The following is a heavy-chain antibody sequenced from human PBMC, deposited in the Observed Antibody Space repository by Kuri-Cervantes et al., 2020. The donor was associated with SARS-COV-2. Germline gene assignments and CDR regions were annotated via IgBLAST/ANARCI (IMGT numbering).Heavy chain of an antibody. V-gene: IGHV1-69*13. Sequence: SVKVSCKASGGTFSSYAISWVRQAPGQGLEWMGGIIPIFGTANYAQKFQGRVTITADESTSTAYMGLSSLRSEDTAVYYCARLAGSGWFPDAFDIWGQGKMVNVSS. CDR3: ARLAGSGWFPDAFDI. D-gene: IGHD6-19*01. CDR2: IIPIFGTA. J-gene: IGHJ3*02. CDR1: GGTFSSYA.